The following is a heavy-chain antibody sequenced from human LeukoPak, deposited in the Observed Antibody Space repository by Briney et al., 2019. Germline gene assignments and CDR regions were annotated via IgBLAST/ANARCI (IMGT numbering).Heavy chain of an antibody. J-gene: IGHJ4*02. CDR1: GGSISSYC. CDR2: IYYSGST. CDR3: ARHAGSYSSGQYSFAY. V-gene: IGHV4-59*08. Sequence: SETLSLTCTVSGGSISSYCWSWVRQPPGKGLEWIGYIYYSGSTNYNPSLKSRVTISVDTSKNQFSLKLSPVTAADTAVYYYARHAGSYSSGQYSFAYWGQGILVTVSS. D-gene: IGHD6-19*01.